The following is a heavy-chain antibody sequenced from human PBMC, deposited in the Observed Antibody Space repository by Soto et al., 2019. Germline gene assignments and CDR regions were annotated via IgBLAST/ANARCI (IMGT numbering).Heavy chain of an antibody. Sequence: LRISCAASGFTFSSYAMHWVRQAPGKGLEWVAVISYDGSNKYYADSVKGRFTISRDNSKNTLYLQMNSLRAEDTAVYYCARDLVRCSSTSCYFGLSFSWGMDVSGPAPTVSLSS. J-gene: IGHJ6*02. CDR3: ARDLVRCSSTSCYFGLSFSWGMDV. D-gene: IGHD2-2*01. V-gene: IGHV3-30-3*01. CDR2: ISYDGSNK. CDR1: GFTFSSYA.